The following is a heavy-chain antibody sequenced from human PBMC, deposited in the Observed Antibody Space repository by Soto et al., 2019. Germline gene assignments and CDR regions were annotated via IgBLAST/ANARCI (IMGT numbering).Heavy chain of an antibody. V-gene: IGHV5-10-1*01. CDR1: GYSFTSYW. Sequence: GESLKISCQGSGYSFTSYWISWVRQMPGKGLEWMGRIDPSDSYTNYSPSFQGHVTISADKSISTAYLQWSSLKASDTAMYYCARRRRAARPEGMDVWGQGTTVTVSS. J-gene: IGHJ6*02. D-gene: IGHD6-6*01. CDR2: IDPSDSYT. CDR3: ARRRRAARPEGMDV.